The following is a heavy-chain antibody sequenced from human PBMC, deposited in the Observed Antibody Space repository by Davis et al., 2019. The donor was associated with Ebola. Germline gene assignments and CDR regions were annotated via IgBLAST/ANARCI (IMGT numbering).Heavy chain of an antibody. CDR3: ARAGGVVVAASSRRYYYGMDV. J-gene: IGHJ6*02. CDR1: GFTFSSYE. D-gene: IGHD2-15*01. CDR2: ISSSGSTI. V-gene: IGHV3-48*03. Sequence: PGGSLRLSCAASGFTFSSYEMNWVRQAPGKGLEWVSYISSSGSTIYYADSVKGRFTISRDNAKNSLYLQMNSLRAEDTAVYYCARAGGVVVAASSRRYYYGMDVWGQGTTVTVSS.